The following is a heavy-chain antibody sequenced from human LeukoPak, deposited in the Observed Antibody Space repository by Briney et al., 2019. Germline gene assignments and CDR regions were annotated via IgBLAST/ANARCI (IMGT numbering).Heavy chain of an antibody. D-gene: IGHD6-13*01. CDR2: INHSGST. V-gene: IGHV4-34*01. J-gene: IGHJ4*02. CDR1: GGSFSGYY. CDR3: AREESSSWDVIGY. Sequence: SETLSLTCAVYGGSFSGYYWSWIRQPPGKGLEWIGEINHSGSTNYNPSLKSRVTISVDTSKKKFSLKLSSVTAADTAVYYCAREESSSWDVIGYWGQGTLVTVSS.